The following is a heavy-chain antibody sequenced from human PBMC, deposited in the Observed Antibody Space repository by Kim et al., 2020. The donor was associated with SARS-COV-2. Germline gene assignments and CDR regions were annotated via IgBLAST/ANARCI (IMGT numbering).Heavy chain of an antibody. V-gene: IGHV3-23*01. Sequence: YYADSVKGRFTISRDNSRNTLYLQMNSLTAEDTAVYYCTKRDFYDSSTFSPFFDTWGQGTLVTVAS. D-gene: IGHD3-22*01. CDR3: TKRDFYDSSTFSPFFDT. J-gene: IGHJ4*02.